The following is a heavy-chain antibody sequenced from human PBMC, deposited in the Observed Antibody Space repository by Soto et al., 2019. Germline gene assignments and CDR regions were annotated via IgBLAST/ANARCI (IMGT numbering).Heavy chain of an antibody. CDR1: GFTFTRYS. Sequence: EVQLVESGGGLVKPGGSLRLSCAASGFTFTRYSMNWVRQAPGKGLECVSSISSTTKYIYYAGSMKRRFTVSRDNAKNSVYLEMNSLSAEDTALYYCARESEDLTSNFDYWGQGTLVTVSS. J-gene: IGHJ4*02. V-gene: IGHV3-21*01. CDR2: ISSTTKYI. CDR3: ARESEDLTSNFDY.